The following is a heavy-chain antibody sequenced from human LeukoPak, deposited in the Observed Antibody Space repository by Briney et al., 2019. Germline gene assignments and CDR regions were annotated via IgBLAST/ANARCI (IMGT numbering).Heavy chain of an antibody. J-gene: IGHJ4*02. V-gene: IGHV3-30*03. CDR3: ARDQEVRQWLVSGMIDY. D-gene: IGHD6-19*01. CDR1: GFTFSSFW. CDR2: ISYDGTNK. Sequence: GESLRLSCAASGFTFSSFWMTWVRQAPGKGLEWVALISYDGTNKYYADSVKGHFTISRDNSKNTLYLQMSSLKPEDTAVYYCARDQEVRQWLVSGMIDYWGQGTLVTVSS.